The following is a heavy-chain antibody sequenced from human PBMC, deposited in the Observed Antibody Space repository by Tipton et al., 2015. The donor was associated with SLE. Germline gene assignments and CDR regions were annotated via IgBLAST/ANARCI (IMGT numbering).Heavy chain of an antibody. J-gene: IGHJ4*02. CDR2: IKQDGSEK. CDR3: ARTRLCSSGQGI. CDR1: GFIFSRYW. D-gene: IGHD2-2*01. Sequence: SLRLSCAASGFIFSRYWMTWVRQAPGKGLEWVANIKQDGSEKYYVDSVKGRFTISRDNGKNSLYLQMNSLRAEDTALYYCARTRLCSSGQGIWGQGTLVTVSS. V-gene: IGHV3-7*01.